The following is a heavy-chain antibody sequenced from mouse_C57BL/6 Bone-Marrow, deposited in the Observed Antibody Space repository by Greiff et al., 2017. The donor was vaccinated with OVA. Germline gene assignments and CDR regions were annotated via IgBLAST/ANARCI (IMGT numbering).Heavy chain of an antibody. J-gene: IGHJ2*01. CDR3: GVVLRVDY. D-gene: IGHD1-1*01. V-gene: IGHV1-7*01. CDR1: GYTFTSYW. Sequence: QVQLQQSGAELAKPGASVKLSCTASGYTFTSYWMHWVNQRPGQGLEWIGYINPSSGYTTYNQKFKDKATLTADKSSSTAYMQLSSLTDEDSAVYYCGVVLRVDYWGQGTTLTVSS. CDR2: INPSSGYT.